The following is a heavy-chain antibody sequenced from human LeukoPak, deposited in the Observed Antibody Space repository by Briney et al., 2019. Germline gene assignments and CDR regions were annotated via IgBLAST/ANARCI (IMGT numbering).Heavy chain of an antibody. CDR2: INPSNGVT. CDR1: GYTFTDYY. D-gene: IGHD3-10*01. J-gene: IGHJ4*02. V-gene: IGHV1-2*02. CDR3: ARSGGGYFDY. Sequence: ASVKVSCKASGYTFTDYYMHWVRQAPGQGLEWMGWINPSNGVTNYAQKLQGRVTMTRDTSTSTAYMELSRLGSDDTAVYYCARSGGGYFDYWGQGTLVTVSS.